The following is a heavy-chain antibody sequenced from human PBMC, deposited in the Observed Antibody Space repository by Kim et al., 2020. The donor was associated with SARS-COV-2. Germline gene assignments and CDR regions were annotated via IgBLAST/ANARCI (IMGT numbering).Heavy chain of an antibody. CDR3: ARSRIAVAVKVYAEYFQH. V-gene: IGHV1-2*06. CDR2: INPNSGGT. CDR1: GYTFTGYY. D-gene: IGHD6-19*01. J-gene: IGHJ1*01. Sequence: ASVKVSCKASGYTFTGYYMHWVRQAPGQGLEWMGLINPNSGGTNYAQKFQGRVTMTRDTSISTAYMELSRLRSDDTAVYYCARSRIAVAVKVYAEYFQHWGQGTLVTVSS.